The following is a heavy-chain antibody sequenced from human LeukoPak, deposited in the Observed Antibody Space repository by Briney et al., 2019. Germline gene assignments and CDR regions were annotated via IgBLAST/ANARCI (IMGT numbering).Heavy chain of an antibody. Sequence: SETLSLTCTVSGGSISSYYWSWIRQPAGKGLEWIGRIYTSGSTNYNPSLKSRVTMSVDTSKNQFSLKLSSVTAADTAVYYCARTYYDSSGYHPIDYWGQGTLVTVSS. D-gene: IGHD3-22*01. CDR3: ARTYYDSSGYHPIDY. CDR2: IYTSGST. CDR1: GGSISSYY. V-gene: IGHV4-4*07. J-gene: IGHJ4*02.